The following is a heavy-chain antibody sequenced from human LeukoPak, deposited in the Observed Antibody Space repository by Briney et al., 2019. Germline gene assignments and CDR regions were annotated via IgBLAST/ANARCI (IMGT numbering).Heavy chain of an antibody. CDR1: GFTFSSYA. CDR3: AKAAYSGSYLFEDD. D-gene: IGHD1-26*01. J-gene: IGHJ4*02. V-gene: IGHV3-23*01. CDR2: ISGSGGST. Sequence: GGSLRLSCAASGFTFSSYAVSWVRQAPGKGLEWVSAISGSGGSTYYADSVKGRFTISRDNSKNTLYLQMNSLRAEDTAVYYCAKAAYSGSYLFEDDWGQGTLVTVSS.